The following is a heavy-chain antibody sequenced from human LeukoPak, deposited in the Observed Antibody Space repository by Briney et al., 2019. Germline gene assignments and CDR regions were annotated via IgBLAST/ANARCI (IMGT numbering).Heavy chain of an antibody. CDR2: IYHSGST. CDR1: GGSISSGGYS. J-gene: IGHJ5*02. CDR3: ARDCRASGSTWFDP. Sequence: SETLSLTCAVSGGSISSGGYSWSWIRQPPGKGLEWIGYIYHSGSTYYNPSLKSRVTISVDRSKNQFSLKLSSVTAADTDVYYCARDCRASGSTWFDPWGQGTLVTVSS. V-gene: IGHV4-30-2*01. D-gene: IGHD3-3*01.